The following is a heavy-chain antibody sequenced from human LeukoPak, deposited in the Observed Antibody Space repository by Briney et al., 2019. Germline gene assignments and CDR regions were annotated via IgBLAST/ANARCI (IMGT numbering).Heavy chain of an antibody. CDR3: ASGYSYGLSSFDY. D-gene: IGHD5-18*01. J-gene: IGHJ4*02. V-gene: IGHV5-51*01. CDR1: GYTFADYW. Sequence: GEPLKISCKGSGYTFADYWIGWVRQMPGKGLEWMGIIYPGDSDTRYSPSFQGQVTISADKSISTAYLQWSSLKASDTAMYYCASGYSYGLSSFDYWGQGTLVTVSS. CDR2: IYPGDSDT.